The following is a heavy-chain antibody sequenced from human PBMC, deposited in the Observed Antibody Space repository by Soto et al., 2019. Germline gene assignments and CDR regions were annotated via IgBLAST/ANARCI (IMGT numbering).Heavy chain of an antibody. D-gene: IGHD2-15*01. CDR2: IIPIFATA. CDR3: ARSQGGSSSLDIYYYYYYGMDV. Sequence: QVQLVQSGAEVQKPGSSVKVSCKAPVGTFSSYAISWVRQAPGQGLEWMGGIIPIFATAKYAQKFQGRVTITADESKSTGYMELSSLRSEDTAVYYCARSQGGSSSLDIYYYYYYGMDVWGQGTTVTVSS. CDR1: VGTFSSYA. V-gene: IGHV1-69*01. J-gene: IGHJ6*02.